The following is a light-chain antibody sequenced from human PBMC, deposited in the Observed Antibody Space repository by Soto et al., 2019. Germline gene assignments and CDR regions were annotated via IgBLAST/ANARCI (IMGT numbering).Light chain of an antibody. CDR3: QQYGSSPRT. J-gene: IGKJ1*01. Sequence: EIVLTQSPATLSLSPGERATLSCRASRSISTYLAWYQQKPGQAPRLLIHGASIRATGIPDRFSGSGSGTDFTLTITRLEPEDFAVYYCQQYGSSPRTFGQGTKVDNK. CDR2: GAS. V-gene: IGKV3-20*01. CDR1: RSISTY.